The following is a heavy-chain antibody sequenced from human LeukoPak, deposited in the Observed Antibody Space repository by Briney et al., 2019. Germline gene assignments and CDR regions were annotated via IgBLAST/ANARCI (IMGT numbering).Heavy chain of an antibody. J-gene: IGHJ5*02. D-gene: IGHD3-22*01. CDR1: GYTFTKYV. V-gene: IGHV1-3*01. Sequence: GASVKVSCKASGYTFTKYVMSWVRQAPGQSLEWKGWINADNGNTKYSQKFQGRVTITIDTSASTAYMELRSLKSEDTAVYYCARERDYYDRNGYPNNWFDPWGQGTLVTVSS. CDR2: INADNGNT. CDR3: ARERDYYDRNGYPNNWFDP.